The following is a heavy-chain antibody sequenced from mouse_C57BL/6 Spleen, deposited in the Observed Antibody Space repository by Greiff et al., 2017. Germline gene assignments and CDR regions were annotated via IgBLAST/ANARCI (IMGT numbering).Heavy chain of an antibody. J-gene: IGHJ1*03. V-gene: IGHV1-69*01. CDR2: IDPSDRYT. CDR1: GYTFTSYW. CDR3: ARGDGSSYGYFDV. D-gene: IGHD1-1*01. Sequence: QVQLQQPGAELVMPGASVKLSCKASGYTFTSYWMHWVKQRPGQGLEWIGEIDPSDRYTNYNQKFKGKSTLTVAKSSSTAYMQLSSRTSEDSAVYYCARGDGSSYGYFDVWGTGTTVTVAS.